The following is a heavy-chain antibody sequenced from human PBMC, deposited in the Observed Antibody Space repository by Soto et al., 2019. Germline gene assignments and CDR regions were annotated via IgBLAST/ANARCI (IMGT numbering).Heavy chain of an antibody. CDR3: ARFMITFGGVIAYAFDY. D-gene: IGHD3-16*02. V-gene: IGHV4-34*01. J-gene: IGHJ4*02. CDR1: GGSFIGYY. CDR2: INHSGST. Sequence: PSETLSLTCAVYGGSFIGYYWSWILQPPWKGLEWIGEINHSGSTNYNPSLKSRVTISVDTSKNQFSLKLSSVTAADTAVYYCARFMITFGGVIAYAFDYWGQGTLVTVSS.